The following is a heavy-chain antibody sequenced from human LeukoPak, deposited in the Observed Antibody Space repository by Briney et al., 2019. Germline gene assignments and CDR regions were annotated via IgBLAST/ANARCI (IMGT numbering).Heavy chain of an antibody. Sequence: GESLKISCKGSGYSFTTYWIAWVRQMPGKGLEWMGIIYPGDSEIRYSPSFQGQVTISADKSISTAYLQWSSLKTSDTAMYYCARRPSGGSTWFDPWGQGTLVTVSS. J-gene: IGHJ5*02. D-gene: IGHD2-8*02. CDR3: ARRPSGGSTWFDP. CDR1: GYSFTTYW. CDR2: IYPGDSEI. V-gene: IGHV5-51*01.